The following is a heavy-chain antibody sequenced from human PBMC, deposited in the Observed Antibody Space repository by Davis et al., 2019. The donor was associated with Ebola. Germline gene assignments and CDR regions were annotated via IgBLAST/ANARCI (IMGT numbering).Heavy chain of an antibody. D-gene: IGHD2-2*02. CDR1: GGSISSYY. Sequence: SETLSLTCTVSGGSISSYYWSWIRQPPGKGLEWIGYIYYSGSTNYNPSLKSRVTISVDTSKNQFSLKLSSVTAADTAVYYCARDRSDIVVVPAAIFSPKYYYGMDVWGQGTTVTVSS. J-gene: IGHJ6*02. CDR3: ARDRSDIVVVPAAIFSPKYYYGMDV. CDR2: IYYSGST. V-gene: IGHV4-59*01.